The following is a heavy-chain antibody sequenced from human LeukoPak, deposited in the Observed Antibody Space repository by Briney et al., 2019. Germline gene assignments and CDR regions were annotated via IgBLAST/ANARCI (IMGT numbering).Heavy chain of an antibody. V-gene: IGHV3-30*18. CDR1: GFTFNKFG. D-gene: IGHD5-12*01. CDR3: AKSIAGYSGYEDY. Sequence: PGGSLRLSCVASGFTFNKFGMHWVRQAPGKGLEWVAVISFDAFNKVYADSVRGRFTVSRDNSKNTLYLQMNNLRVEDTALYYCAKSIAGYSGYEDYWGQGSLVTVSP. CDR2: ISFDAFNK. J-gene: IGHJ4*02.